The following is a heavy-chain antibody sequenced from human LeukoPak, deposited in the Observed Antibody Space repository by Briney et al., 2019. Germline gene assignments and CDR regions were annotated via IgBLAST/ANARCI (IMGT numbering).Heavy chain of an antibody. CDR2: INPNSGGT. CDR1: GYTFTDYY. Sequence: PGASVKVSCKASGYTFTDYYMHWVRRAPGQGLEWMGWINPNSGGTNYAQKFQGRVTMTRDTSISTTYMELSRLRSDDTAVYYCARDDQHHSGSYYVGWFDPWGQGTLVTVSS. CDR3: ARDDQHHSGSYYVGWFDP. V-gene: IGHV1-2*02. J-gene: IGHJ5*02. D-gene: IGHD1-26*01.